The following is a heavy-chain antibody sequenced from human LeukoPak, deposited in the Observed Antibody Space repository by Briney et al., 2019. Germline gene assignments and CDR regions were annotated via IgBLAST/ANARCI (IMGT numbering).Heavy chain of an antibody. CDR2: IYHSGST. Sequence: SETLSLTCTVSGGSISSYYWGWIRQPPGKGLEWIGFIYHSGSTYYNPSLKSRVTISVDTSKNQFSLKLSSVTAADTAVYYCARYDVWGTYRAFDYWGQGTLVTVSS. CDR3: ARYDVWGTYRAFDY. J-gene: IGHJ4*02. CDR1: GGSISSYY. D-gene: IGHD3-16*02. V-gene: IGHV4-59*04.